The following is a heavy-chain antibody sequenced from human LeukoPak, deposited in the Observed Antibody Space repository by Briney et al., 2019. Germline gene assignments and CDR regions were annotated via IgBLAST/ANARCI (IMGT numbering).Heavy chain of an antibody. CDR3: ARDQLSWDGMDV. CDR1: GFNLTSYT. Sequence: PGGSLRLSCAVSGFNLTSYTMHWVRQAPGKGLEWLSSISRHIYYADPVRGRFTISRDTTKNSTYLQMNRLTVEDTAVYYCARDQLSWDGMDVWGKGTMVTVS. CDR2: ISRHI. V-gene: IGHV3-21*06. J-gene: IGHJ6*04. D-gene: IGHD2-2*01.